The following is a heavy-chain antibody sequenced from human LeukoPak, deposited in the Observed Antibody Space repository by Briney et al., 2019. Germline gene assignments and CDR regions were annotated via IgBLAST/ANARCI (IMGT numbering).Heavy chain of an antibody. V-gene: IGHV4-61*02. CDR1: GGSISSSSYY. CDR2: ISSSGST. D-gene: IGHD3-22*01. J-gene: IGHJ3*02. CDR3: ARGPYSYDSSGAFDI. Sequence: TLSLTCTVSGGSISSSSYYWGWVRQPAGEGLEWVGRISSSGSTNYNPSLKSRVTISVDTSKNQFSLKLSSVTAADTAVYFCARGPYSYDSSGAFDIWGQGTMVTVSS.